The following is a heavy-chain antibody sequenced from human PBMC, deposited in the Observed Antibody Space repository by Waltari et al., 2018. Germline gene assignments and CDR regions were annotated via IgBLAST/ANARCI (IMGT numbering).Heavy chain of an antibody. Sequence: EVQLLESGGGLVQPGGSLRLSCAASGFTFSSYAMSWVRQAPGKGLEWVSVIYSGGSTYYADSVKGRFTISRDNSKNTLYLQMNSLRAEDTAVYYCAKKAAGNYYFDYWGQGTLVTVSS. CDR1: GFTFSSYA. D-gene: IGHD6-13*01. CDR2: IYSGGST. J-gene: IGHJ4*02. CDR3: AKKAAGNYYFDY. V-gene: IGHV3-23*03.